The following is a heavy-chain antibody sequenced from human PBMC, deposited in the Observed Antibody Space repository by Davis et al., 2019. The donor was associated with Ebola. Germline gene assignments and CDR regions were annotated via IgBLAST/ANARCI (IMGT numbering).Heavy chain of an antibody. V-gene: IGHV1-46*01. Sequence: ASVKLSCKASGYRFTSYYMHWVRQAPGQGLEWMGIINPITGGTIYAQNFQVRVNMTRDTSTSTVYMELSSLRSEDTAVYYCAREGGRYYDSSGYVFDIWGQGTMVKVSS. D-gene: IGHD3-22*01. CDR2: INPITGGT. CDR3: AREGGRYYDSSGYVFDI. J-gene: IGHJ3*02. CDR1: GYRFTSYY.